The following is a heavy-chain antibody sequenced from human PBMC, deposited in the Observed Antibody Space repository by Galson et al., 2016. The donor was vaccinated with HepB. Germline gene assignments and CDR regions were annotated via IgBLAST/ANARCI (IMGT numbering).Heavy chain of an antibody. D-gene: IGHD1-26*01. CDR2: INPETGGT. J-gene: IGHJ6*02. CDR1: GYTFSGYH. CDR3: AKAASGSSYYYYYGMDV. V-gene: IGHV1-2*06. Sequence: SVKVSCKASGYTFSGYHIHWVRQAPGQGLEWMGRINPETGGTNSIQRFQGRVTMTRDTSTSPVYMELSRLRPDDTAVYFCAKAASGSSYYYYYGMDVWGPGTTVTVSS.